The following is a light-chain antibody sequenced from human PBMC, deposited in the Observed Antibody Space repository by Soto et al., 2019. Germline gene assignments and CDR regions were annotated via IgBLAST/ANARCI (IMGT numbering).Light chain of an antibody. CDR1: QSISDT. J-gene: IGKJ5*01. CDR3: QQYENSPIT. CDR2: GAS. Sequence: EIVMTQSPATLSVSPGGRATLSCRASQSISDTLAWYQQKPGQAPRLLIYGASRRATGFPARFSGSGSGTDFTLTISSLQSEDFAVYSCQQYENSPITFGPGTRLEIK. V-gene: IGKV3-15*01.